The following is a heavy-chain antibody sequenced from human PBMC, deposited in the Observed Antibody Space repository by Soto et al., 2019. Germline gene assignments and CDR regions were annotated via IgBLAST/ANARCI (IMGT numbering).Heavy chain of an antibody. D-gene: IGHD3-3*01. V-gene: IGHV3-23*01. CDR2: ISGSGGST. Sequence: PGGSLRLSCAAXGFTFSSYAMSWVRQAPGKGLEWVSAISGSGGSTYYADSVKGRFTISRDNSKNTLYLQMNSLRAEDTAVYYCAKPATYYDFWCGYSLYYYYYMDVWGKGTTVTVSS. J-gene: IGHJ6*03. CDR1: GFTFSSYA. CDR3: AKPATYYDFWCGYSLYYYYYMDV.